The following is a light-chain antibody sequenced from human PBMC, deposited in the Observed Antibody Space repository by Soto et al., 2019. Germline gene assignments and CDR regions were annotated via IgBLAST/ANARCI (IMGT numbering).Light chain of an antibody. CDR2: GAS. V-gene: IGKV3-15*01. J-gene: IGKJ2*01. Sequence: EIVMTQSPATLSVSPGERATLSCRASQSVSSNLAWYQQKPGQAPRLLIYGASTRATGIPARFSGSGSGTEFTLTISSLQSEDFAVYYCQQYNNWPYTVGQGTK. CDR3: QQYNNWPYT. CDR1: QSVSSN.